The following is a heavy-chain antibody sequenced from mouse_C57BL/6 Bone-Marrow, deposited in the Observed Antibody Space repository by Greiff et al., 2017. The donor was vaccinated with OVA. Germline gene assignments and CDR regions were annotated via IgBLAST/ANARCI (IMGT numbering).Heavy chain of an antibody. J-gene: IGHJ3*01. CDR3: TGYLLWLRRWFAY. D-gene: IGHD2-2*01. Sequence: EVKLVESGGGLVQPGGSMKLSCVASGFTFSNYWMNWVRQSPEKGLEWVAQIRLKSDNYATHYAESVKGRFTISRDDSKSSVYLQMNNLRAEDTGIYYCTGYLLWLRRWFAYWGQGTLVTVSA. CDR1: GFTFSNYW. CDR2: IRLKSDNYAT. V-gene: IGHV6-3*01.